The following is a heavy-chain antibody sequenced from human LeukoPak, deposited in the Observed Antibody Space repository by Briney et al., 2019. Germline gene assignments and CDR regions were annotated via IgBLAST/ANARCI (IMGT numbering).Heavy chain of an antibody. V-gene: IGHV3-23*01. Sequence: GGSLRLSCAAAGFIFSSYGMSWVRQAPGKGLEWVSFMSGSGDSTYYADSVKGRFTISRDNSKNTLYLQMNSLRAEDTAVYYCAKGRVRQFDPFDYWGQGTLVTVSS. CDR2: MSGSGDST. J-gene: IGHJ4*02. CDR1: GFIFSSYG. CDR3: AKGRVRQFDPFDY. D-gene: IGHD1-1*01.